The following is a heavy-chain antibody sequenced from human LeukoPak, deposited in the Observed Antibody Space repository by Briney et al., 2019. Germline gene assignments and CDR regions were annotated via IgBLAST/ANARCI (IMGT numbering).Heavy chain of an antibody. J-gene: IGHJ2*01. V-gene: IGHV3-21*01. CDR1: GFTFSSYS. CDR3: ARAATVVTPAWYFDL. D-gene: IGHD4-23*01. CDR2: ISSSSSYI. Sequence: GGSLRLSCAASGFTFSSYSMNWVRQAPGKGLEWVSSISSSSSYIYYADSVKGRFTISRDNAKNSLYLQMNSLRAEDTAVYYCARAATVVTPAWYFDLWGRGTLVTVSS.